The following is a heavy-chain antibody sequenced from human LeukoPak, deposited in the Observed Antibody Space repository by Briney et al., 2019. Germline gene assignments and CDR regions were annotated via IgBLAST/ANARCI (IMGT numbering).Heavy chain of an antibody. V-gene: IGHV3-21*01. Sequence: GGSLRLSCAASGFTFSNYTMNWVRQTPGKGLEWVSSISTSSTHIYYADSVKGRFTITRDNAKNSPFLQMNSLRAEDTAVYYCATISLTYSDYDLGFFDSWGQEPWSPSPQ. CDR1: GFTFSNYT. CDR3: ATISLTYSDYDLGFFDS. D-gene: IGHD5-12*01. CDR2: ISTSSTHI. J-gene: IGHJ4*01.